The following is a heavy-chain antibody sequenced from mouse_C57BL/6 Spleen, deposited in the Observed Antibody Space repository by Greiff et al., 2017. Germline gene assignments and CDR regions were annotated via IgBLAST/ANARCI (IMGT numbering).Heavy chain of an antibody. J-gene: IGHJ4*01. CDR1: GYAFSSYW. Sequence: QVQLQQSGAELVKPGASVKISCKASGYAFSSYWMNWVKQRPGKGLEWIGQIYPGDGDTNYNGKFKGKATLTADKSSSTAYMQLSSLTSEDSAVYFCARRPPVYYAMDYWGQGTSVTVSS. CDR3: ARRPPVYYAMDY. CDR2: IYPGDGDT. V-gene: IGHV1-80*01.